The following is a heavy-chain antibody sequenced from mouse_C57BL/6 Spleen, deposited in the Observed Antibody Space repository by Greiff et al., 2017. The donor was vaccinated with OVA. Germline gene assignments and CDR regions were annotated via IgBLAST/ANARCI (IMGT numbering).Heavy chain of an antibody. D-gene: IGHD2-4*01. CDR2: INPNNGGT. J-gene: IGHJ2*01. CDR3: ARDGLRRSGYFDY. Sequence: EVQLQQSGPELVKPGASVKIPCKASGYTFTDYNMDWVKQSHGKSLEWIGDINPNNGGTIYNQKFKGKATLSVDKSSSTAYMELRSLTSEDTAVYYSARDGLRRSGYFDYWGQGTTLTVSS. CDR1: GYTFTDYN. V-gene: IGHV1-18*01.